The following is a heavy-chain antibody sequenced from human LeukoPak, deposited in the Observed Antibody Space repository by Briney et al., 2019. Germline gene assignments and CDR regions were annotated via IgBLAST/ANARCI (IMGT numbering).Heavy chain of an antibody. J-gene: IGHJ6*02. V-gene: IGHV3-30*04. Sequence: GGSLRLSCAVSGFTFSTFTMHWVRQAPGKGLEWVALISDDGSKKYYADSVKGRFTISRDNSKNTLYLEMNSLRAEDTALYYCAREKVAEYYGSDYYYSMDVWGQGTTVTVSS. CDR1: GFTFSTFT. D-gene: IGHD3-10*01. CDR3: AREKVAEYYGSDYYYSMDV. CDR2: ISDDGSKK.